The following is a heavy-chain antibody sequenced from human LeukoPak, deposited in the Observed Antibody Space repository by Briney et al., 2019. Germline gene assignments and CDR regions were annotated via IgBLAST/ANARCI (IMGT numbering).Heavy chain of an antibody. V-gene: IGHV1-2*02. CDR2: INPNSGGT. Sequence: ASVKVSCMASGYTFTGYYMHWVRQAPGQGLEWMGWINPNSGGTNYAQKFQDRVTMTRDTSISTAYIELNLLRSDDTAVFYCARGDYYGSPKVVAAWGQGTLVTVSS. J-gene: IGHJ5*02. CDR3: ARGDYYGSPKVVAA. D-gene: IGHD3-10*01. CDR1: GYTFTGYY.